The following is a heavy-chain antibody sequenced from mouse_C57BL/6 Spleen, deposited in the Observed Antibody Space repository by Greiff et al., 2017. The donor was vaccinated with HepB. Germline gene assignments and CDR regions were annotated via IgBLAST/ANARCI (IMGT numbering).Heavy chain of an antibody. J-gene: IGHJ2*01. CDR2: INPNNGGT. CDR3: ARGDYSNYYFDY. V-gene: IGHV1-26*01. Sequence: LVKPGASVKISCKASGYTFTDYYMNWVKQSHGKSLEWIGDINPNNGGTSYNQKFKGKATLTVDKSSSTAYMELRSLTSEDSAVYYCARGDYSNYYFDYWGQGTTLTVSS. CDR1: GYTFTDYY. D-gene: IGHD2-5*01.